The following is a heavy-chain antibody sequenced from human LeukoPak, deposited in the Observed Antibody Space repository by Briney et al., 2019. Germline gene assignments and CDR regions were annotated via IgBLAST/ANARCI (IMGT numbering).Heavy chain of an antibody. J-gene: IGHJ4*02. CDR3: ARQVQGVIRPDY. D-gene: IGHD1-1*01. CDR1: GGSFSGYY. V-gene: IGHV4-34*01. CDR2: INHSGST. Sequence: SETLSLTCAVYGGSFSGYYWSWIRQPPGKGLEWIGEINHSGSTNYNPSLKGRVTISEDTSKNQYSLKLSSVTAADTAVYYCARQVQGVIRPDYWGQGTLVTVSS.